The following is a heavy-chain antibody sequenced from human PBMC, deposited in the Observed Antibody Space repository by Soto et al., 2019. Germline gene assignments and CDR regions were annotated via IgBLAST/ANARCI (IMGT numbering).Heavy chain of an antibody. V-gene: IGHV5-10-1*01. Sequence: GESLKISCKGSGYSFTSYWISWVRQMRGKGLEWMGRIDPSDSYTNYSPSFQGHVTISADKSISTAYLQWSSLKASDTAMYYCARKSTETTVYYGMDVSAQGTTVTVSS. J-gene: IGHJ6*02. CDR3: ARKSTETTVYYGMDV. CDR1: GYSFTSYW. D-gene: IGHD4-17*01. CDR2: IDPSDSYT.